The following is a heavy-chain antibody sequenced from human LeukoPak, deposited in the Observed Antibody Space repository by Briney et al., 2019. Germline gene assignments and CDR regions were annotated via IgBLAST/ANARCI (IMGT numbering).Heavy chain of an antibody. CDR1: GFTFRIYS. CDR3: AREAKITMIVVGLDY. D-gene: IGHD3-22*01. Sequence: GGSLRLSCAASGFTFRIYSMNWVRQAPGKGLEWVAVISYDGSNKYYADSVKGRFTISRDNSKNTLYLQMNSLRAEDTAVYYCAREAKITMIVVGLDYWGQGTLVTVSS. CDR2: ISYDGSNK. J-gene: IGHJ4*02. V-gene: IGHV3-30*05.